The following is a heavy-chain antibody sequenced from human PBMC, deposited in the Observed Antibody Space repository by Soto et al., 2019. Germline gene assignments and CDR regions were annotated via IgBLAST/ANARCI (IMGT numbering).Heavy chain of an antibody. D-gene: IGHD4-4*01. J-gene: IGHJ6*02. V-gene: IGHV4-59*01. CDR3: ERDGDGRMTTNPYYYSGMDV. CDR1: NDSISGYY. Sequence: SETLSLTCSVSNDSISGYYWSWIRQPPGKGLEWIGNIYHSGRTNYNSSLKSRVSMSVDTSRTQFSLRLVSVTAADTAVYYCERDGDGRMTTNPYYYSGMDVWGQGTTVTISS. CDR2: IYHSGRT.